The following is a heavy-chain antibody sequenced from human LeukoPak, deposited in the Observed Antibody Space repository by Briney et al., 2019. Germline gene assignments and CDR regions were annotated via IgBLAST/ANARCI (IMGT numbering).Heavy chain of an antibody. Sequence: GGSLRLSCAASGSTFSSYAMTWVRQAPGKGLEWVSAISGSGHSTYYADSVKGRFTISRDNPKNTLYLQMNSLRAEDTAVYYCAKGKYSSSWFYDYWGQGTLVTVSS. V-gene: IGHV3-23*01. CDR3: AKGKYSSSWFYDY. J-gene: IGHJ4*02. CDR2: ISGSGHST. D-gene: IGHD6-13*01. CDR1: GSTFSSYA.